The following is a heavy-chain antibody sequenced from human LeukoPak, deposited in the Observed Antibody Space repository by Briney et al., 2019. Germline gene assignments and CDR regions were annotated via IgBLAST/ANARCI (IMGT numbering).Heavy chain of an antibody. CDR1: GFTFSSYE. CDR2: ISSSGSTI. CDR3: ARSYGGSYYYYYMDV. J-gene: IGHJ6*03. Sequence: GGSLRLSCAASGFTFSSYEMNWVRQAPGKGLEWVSYISSSGSTIDYADSVKGRFTISRDNSKNTLYLQMNSLRAEDTAVYYCARSYGGSYYYYYMDVWGKGTTVTVSS. V-gene: IGHV3-48*03. D-gene: IGHD4-23*01.